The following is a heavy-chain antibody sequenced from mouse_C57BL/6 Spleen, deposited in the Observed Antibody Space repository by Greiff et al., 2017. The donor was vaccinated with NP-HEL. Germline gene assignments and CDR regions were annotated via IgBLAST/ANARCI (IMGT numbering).Heavy chain of an antibody. J-gene: IGHJ2*01. V-gene: IGHV5-9-1*02. CDR2: ISSGGDYI. Sequence: EVKLLESGEGLVKPGGSLKLSCAASGFTFSSYAMSWVRQTPEKRLEWVAYISSGGDYIYYADTVKGRFTISRDNARNTLYLQMSSLKSEDTAMYYCTRDRQLRSFDYWGQGTTLTVSS. CDR1: GFTFSSYA. D-gene: IGHD3-2*02. CDR3: TRDRQLRSFDY.